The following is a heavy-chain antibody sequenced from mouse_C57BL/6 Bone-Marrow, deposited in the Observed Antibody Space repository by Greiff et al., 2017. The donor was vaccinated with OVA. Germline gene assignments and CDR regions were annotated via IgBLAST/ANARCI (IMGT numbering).Heavy chain of an antibody. CDR1: GYTFTSYW. J-gene: IGHJ2*01. CDR2: IYPGNSDT. V-gene: IGHV1-5*01. Sequence: EVQLQQPGAELVKPGASVKMSCKTSGYTFTSYWMHWVKQRPGQGLGWIGAIYPGNSDTSYNQKFKGKAKLTAVTSASTAYMELSSLTNEDSAVYYCIRKFFDYWGQGTTLTVSS. CDR3: IRKFFDY.